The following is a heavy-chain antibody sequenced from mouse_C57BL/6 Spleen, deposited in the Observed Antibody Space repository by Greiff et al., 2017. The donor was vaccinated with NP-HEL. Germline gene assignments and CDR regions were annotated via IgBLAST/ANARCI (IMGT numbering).Heavy chain of an antibody. Sequence: VQLKQSGPELVKPGASVKISCKASGYSFTDYNMNWVKQSNGKSLEWIGVINPNYGTTSYNQKFKGKATLTVDQSSSTAYMQLSSLTSEDSAVYYCARGELTGPQGGYFDVWGTGTTVTVSS. CDR1: GYSFTDYN. J-gene: IGHJ1*03. CDR3: ARGELTGPQGGYFDV. CDR2: INPNYGTT. D-gene: IGHD4-1*01. V-gene: IGHV1-39*01.